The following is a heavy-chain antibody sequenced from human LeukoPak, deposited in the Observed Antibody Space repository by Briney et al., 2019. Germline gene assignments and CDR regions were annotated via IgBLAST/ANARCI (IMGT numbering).Heavy chain of an antibody. J-gene: IGHJ4*02. V-gene: IGHV1-18*01. D-gene: IGHD5-18*01. Sequence: WASVKVSCKASGYTFTRYGISGVRQAPGQGVVWMGWISAYNGNTNYAQKLRGRVTMTTDTSKSTAYMELRSLRSDDTAVYYYASGDGQLWYYWGQGTLVTVSS. CDR3: ASGDGQLWYY. CDR2: ISAYNGNT. CDR1: GYTFTRYG.